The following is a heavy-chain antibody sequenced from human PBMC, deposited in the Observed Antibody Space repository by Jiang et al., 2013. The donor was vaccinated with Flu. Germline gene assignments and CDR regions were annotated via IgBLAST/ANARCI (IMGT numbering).Heavy chain of an antibody. V-gene: IGHV5-51*03. Sequence: GAEVKKPGESLKISCKGSGYSFTSYWIGWVRQMPGKGLEWMGIIYPGDSDTRYSPSFQGQVTISADKSISTAYLQWSSLKASDTAMYFCARIRRELTRNFDLWGRGTLVTVSS. CDR2: IYPGDSDT. CDR3: ARIRRELTRNFDL. D-gene: IGHD1-7*01. CDR1: GYSFTSYW. J-gene: IGHJ2*01.